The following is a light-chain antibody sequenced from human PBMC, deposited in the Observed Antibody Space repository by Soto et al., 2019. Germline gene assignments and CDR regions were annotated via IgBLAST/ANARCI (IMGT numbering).Light chain of an antibody. CDR1: QSISNW. V-gene: IGKV1-5*01. CDR2: DAS. J-gene: IGKJ4*01. CDR3: QQYNSFPLT. Sequence: DIQRTQSPSTLSASVGDRVTISCRASQSISNWLTWYQQKPGKAPKVLIYDASSLGSGVPSRFSGSGSGTKFTLTISSLQPDDFATYYCQQYNSFPLTFGGGTKVEIK.